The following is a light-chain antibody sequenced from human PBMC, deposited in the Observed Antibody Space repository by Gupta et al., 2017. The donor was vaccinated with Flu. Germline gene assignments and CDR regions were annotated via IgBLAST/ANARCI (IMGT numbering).Light chain of an antibody. CDR3: GTWDSSLSAVG. J-gene: IGLJ2*01. CDR1: SSNIGNNY. Sequence: QSVLTQPPSVSAAPGQKVTISCSGSSSNIGNNYVSWYQQLPGTAPKLLIYENNKRPSGIPDRFSGSKSGTSATLGITGLQTGDEADYDCGTWDSSLSAVGCGGGTKL. V-gene: IGLV1-51*02. CDR2: ENN.